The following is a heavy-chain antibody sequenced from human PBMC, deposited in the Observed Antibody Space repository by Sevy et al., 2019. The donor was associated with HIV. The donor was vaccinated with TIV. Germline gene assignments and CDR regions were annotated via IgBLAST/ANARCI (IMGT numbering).Heavy chain of an antibody. CDR2: ISYEGTET. CDR3: ARDGGYSIKWYPLY. D-gene: IGHD1-26*01. J-gene: IGHJ4*01. Sequence: GGSLRLSCAASGFAFRTHAMHWVRQAPGKGLEWVAVISYEGTETFYAASVEGRFTISRDNSKNMLSLQMNSLKPEDTAVYYCARDGGYSIKWYPLYWGHGTLVTVSS. V-gene: IGHV3-30-3*01. CDR1: GFAFRTHA.